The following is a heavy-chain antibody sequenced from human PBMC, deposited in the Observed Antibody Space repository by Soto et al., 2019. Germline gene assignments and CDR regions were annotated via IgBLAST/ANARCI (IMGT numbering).Heavy chain of an antibody. Sequence: ASVKVSCKASGYTFTSYAMHWVRRAPGQRLEWMGWINAGNGNTKYSQKFQGRVTITRDTSASTAYMELSSLRSEDTAVYYCARAIAAAGSGYYGMDVWGQGTTVTVSS. CDR3: ARAIAAAGSGYYGMDV. CDR1: GYTFTSYA. D-gene: IGHD6-13*01. CDR2: INAGNGNT. V-gene: IGHV1-3*01. J-gene: IGHJ6*02.